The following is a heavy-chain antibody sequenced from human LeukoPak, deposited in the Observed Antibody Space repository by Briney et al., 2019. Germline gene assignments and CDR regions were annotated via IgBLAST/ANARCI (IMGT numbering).Heavy chain of an antibody. J-gene: IGHJ4*02. Sequence: YYSGSTNYNPSLKSRVTISVDTSKNQFSLKLSSVTAADTAVYYCAREAYSSGWYTPYYFDYWGQGTLVTVSS. V-gene: IGHV4-59*01. CDR2: YYSGST. CDR3: AREAYSSGWYTPYYFDY. D-gene: IGHD6-19*01.